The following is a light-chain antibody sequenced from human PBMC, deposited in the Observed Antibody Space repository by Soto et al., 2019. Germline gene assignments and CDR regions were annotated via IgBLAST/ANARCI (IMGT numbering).Light chain of an antibody. CDR2: GVS. Sequence: EIVLTQSPGTLSLSPGERATLSCRASQSVSSNYLAWYQQKPGQAPRLLIYGVSSRATGIPDRFSGSGSGTDFTLTISRLEPEDFAVYHCQQYGRSPFTFGQGTKLEIK. V-gene: IGKV3-20*01. CDR3: QQYGRSPFT. J-gene: IGKJ2*01. CDR1: QSVSSNY.